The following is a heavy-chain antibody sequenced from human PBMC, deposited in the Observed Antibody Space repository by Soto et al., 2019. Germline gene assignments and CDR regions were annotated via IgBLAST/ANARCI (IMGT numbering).Heavy chain of an antibody. CDR2: IFYSGST. CDR3: AGQPTAGSYYDLGSYYYYYAMDV. J-gene: IGHJ6*02. CDR1: GGSISSSSYY. Sequence: SETLSLTCTVSGGSISSSSYYWGWIRQPPGKGLEWIGSIFYSGSTYYNPSLKSRVTISVDTSKNQFSLKLSSVTAADTAVYYCAGQPTAGSYYDLGSYYYYYAMDVWGQGTTVTVSS. D-gene: IGHD3-10*01. V-gene: IGHV4-39*01.